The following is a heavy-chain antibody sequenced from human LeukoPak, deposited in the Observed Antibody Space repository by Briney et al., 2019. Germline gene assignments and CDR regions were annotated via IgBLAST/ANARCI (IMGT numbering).Heavy chain of an antibody. J-gene: IGHJ4*02. CDR2: IYHSGST. Sequence: SETLSLTCAVSGVSISSSNWWSWVRQTPGKGLEWIGEIYHSGSTNYNPSLKSRVTISVDKSKNQFSLKLTSVTAADTAVYYRARALGPDFDYWGQGTLVTVSS. CDR3: ARALGPDFDY. V-gene: IGHV4-4*02. CDR1: GVSISSSNW.